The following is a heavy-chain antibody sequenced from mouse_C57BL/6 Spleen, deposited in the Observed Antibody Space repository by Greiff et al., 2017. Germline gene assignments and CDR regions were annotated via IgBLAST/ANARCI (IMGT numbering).Heavy chain of an antibody. J-gene: IGHJ3*01. CDR3: AVAENFAY. CDR2: INPNNGGT. D-gene: IGHD1-1*01. Sequence: VQLQQSGPELVKPGASVKISCKASGYTFTDYYMNWVKQSHGKSLEWIGDINPNNGGTSYNQKFKGKATLTVDKSSSTAYMELRSLTSEDSAVYYCAVAENFAYWGQGTLVTVSA. V-gene: IGHV1-26*01. CDR1: GYTFTDYY.